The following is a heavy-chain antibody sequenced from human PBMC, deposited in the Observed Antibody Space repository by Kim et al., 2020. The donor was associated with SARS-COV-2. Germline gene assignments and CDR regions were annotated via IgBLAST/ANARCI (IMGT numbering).Heavy chain of an antibody. CDR1: GFTFVNYA. Sequence: GGSLRLSCAASGFTFVNYAMSWVRQAPGKGLEWVSFISSSGGRTLYADSVKGRFTISRDNSRNTLYLQMNSLRAEDTAVFYCAKDHYYESSGYPFDQWGQGTLVTVSS. D-gene: IGHD3-22*01. J-gene: IGHJ4*02. CDR3: AKDHYYESSGYPFDQ. V-gene: IGHV3-23*01. CDR2: ISSSGGRT.